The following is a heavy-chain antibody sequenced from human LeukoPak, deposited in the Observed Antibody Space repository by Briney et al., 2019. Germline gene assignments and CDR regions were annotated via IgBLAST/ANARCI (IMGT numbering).Heavy chain of an antibody. V-gene: IGHV3-74*01. CDR2: IDHDGSGT. CDR1: GFTFKNYW. CDR3: VRDLPQTGYSYDY. Sequence: PGGSLRLSCAASGFTFKNYWMHWVRQAPGTGLVWVSRIDHDGSGTSYADSVKGRFAVSRDNAKSTLYLQMNTLRAEDTAVYYCVRDLPQTGYSYDYWGRGTLVTVSS. J-gene: IGHJ4*02. D-gene: IGHD5-18*01.